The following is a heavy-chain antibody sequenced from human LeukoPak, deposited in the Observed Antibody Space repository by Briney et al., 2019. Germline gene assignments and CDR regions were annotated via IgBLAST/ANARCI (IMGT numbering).Heavy chain of an antibody. CDR1: GYTFTGYY. D-gene: IGHD6-19*01. CDR2: INTNRGGT. CDR3: ARDRIAVAGRAFCYFDY. Sequence: ASLKVSCKASGYTFTGYYMHWVRQAPGQGLEWMGWINTNRGGTNYAQKFQGRVTMTRDTSISTAYMELSRLRSDDTAVYYCARDRIAVAGRAFCYFDYWGQGTLVTVSS. J-gene: IGHJ4*02. V-gene: IGHV1-2*02.